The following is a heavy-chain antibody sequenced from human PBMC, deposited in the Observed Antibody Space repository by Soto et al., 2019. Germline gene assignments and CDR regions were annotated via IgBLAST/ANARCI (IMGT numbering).Heavy chain of an antibody. V-gene: IGHV3-23*01. CDR2: ISATAGDT. Sequence: GGSLRLSCAASGFTFSTYAMNWVRQAPGKGLEWVSAISATAGDTYYADSVRGRFTISRDNSMNALYLQMNSLRVEDTGNYFCVKESTPPFFDSWGQGTPVTVSS. D-gene: IGHD2-15*01. CDR3: VKESTPPFFDS. CDR1: GFTFSTYA. J-gene: IGHJ4*02.